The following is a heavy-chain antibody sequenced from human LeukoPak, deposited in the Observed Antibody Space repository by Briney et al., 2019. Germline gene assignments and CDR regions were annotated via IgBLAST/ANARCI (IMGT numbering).Heavy chain of an antibody. CDR3: AREVVGLTFDY. D-gene: IGHD3/OR15-3a*01. CDR2: IYYSGST. Sequence: NPSETLSLTCTVSGVSISSYYWSWIRQPPGKGLEWIGSIYYSGSTYYNPSLKSRVTISEDTSKNQFSLKLSSVTAADTAVYYCAREVVGLTFDYWGQGTLVTVSS. V-gene: IGHV4-59*12. J-gene: IGHJ4*02. CDR1: GVSISSYY.